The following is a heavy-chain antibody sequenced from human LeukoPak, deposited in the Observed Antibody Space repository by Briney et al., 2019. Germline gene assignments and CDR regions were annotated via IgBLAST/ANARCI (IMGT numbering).Heavy chain of an antibody. CDR1: GFTFSSYE. Sequence: GGSLRLSCAASGFTFSSYEMNWVRQAPGKGLEWVSYISSSGSTIYYADSVKGRFTISRDNAKNSLYLQMNSLRAEDTAVYYCAKYSKVTIFGVVILSWGQGTLVTVSS. D-gene: IGHD3-3*01. CDR2: ISSSGSTI. CDR3: AKYSKVTIFGVVILS. J-gene: IGHJ4*02. V-gene: IGHV3-48*03.